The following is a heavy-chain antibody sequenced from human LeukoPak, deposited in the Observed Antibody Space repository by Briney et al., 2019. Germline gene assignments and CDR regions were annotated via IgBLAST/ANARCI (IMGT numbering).Heavy chain of an antibody. CDR1: GFTFSIYS. D-gene: IGHD4-17*01. CDR2: ISYDGSNK. J-gene: IGHJ4*02. Sequence: GRSLRLSCAASGFTFSIYSMHWVRQAPGKGLEWVAMISYDGSNKYYADSVKGRITISRDNSNNTLYLQVNSLRAEDTAVYYCATAYGDYRPLYWGQGTPVTVSS. V-gene: IGHV3-30-3*01. CDR3: ATAYGDYRPLY.